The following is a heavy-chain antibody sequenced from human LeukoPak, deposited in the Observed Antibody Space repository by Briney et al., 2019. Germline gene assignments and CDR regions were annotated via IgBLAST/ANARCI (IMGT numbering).Heavy chain of an antibody. D-gene: IGHD3-10*01. CDR1: GYTFTSYD. V-gene: IGHV1-8*01. Sequence: ASVKVSCKASGYTFTSYDVNWVRQATGQGLEWMGWMNPNSGNTGYAQEFQGRVTMTRNTSISTAYMELSSLRSEDTAVYYCARRVRESLISMVRRGNFFYFDYLGQGTLVTVSS. CDR2: MNPNSGNT. J-gene: IGHJ4*02. CDR3: ARRVRESLISMVRRGNFFYFDY.